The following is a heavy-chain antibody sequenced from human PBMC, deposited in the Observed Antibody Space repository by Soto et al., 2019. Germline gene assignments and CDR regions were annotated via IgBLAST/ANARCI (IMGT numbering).Heavy chain of an antibody. CDR3: LRDIFGVVIFDS. D-gene: IGHD3-3*01. J-gene: IGHJ4*02. V-gene: IGHV3-64D*06. CDR1: GFSFSDPA. CDR2: ISTNGRST. Sequence: PVGSLRLSCSASGFSFSDPAMHWVRQAPGKRLEYVSAISTNGRSTFYADSVKGRFTISRDNSKNTVHLQMSSLRAEDTAVYYCLRDIFGVVIFDSWGQGTPVTVSS.